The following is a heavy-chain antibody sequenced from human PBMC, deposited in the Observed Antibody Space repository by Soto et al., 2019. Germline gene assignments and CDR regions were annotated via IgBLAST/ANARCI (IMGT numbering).Heavy chain of an antibody. V-gene: IGHV1-2*02. CDR1: GYTFTDYY. CDR3: ARDQSPSSGWPGMDV. J-gene: IGHJ6*02. D-gene: IGHD6-19*01. CDR2: INPNSGGT. Sequence: XSVKDSCKASGYTFTDYYMHWVRQAPVQGLEWMGWINPNSGGTNYAQKFQGRVTMTRDTSISTAYMELNRLRSDDTAVYYCARDQSPSSGWPGMDVWGQGTTVTVSS.